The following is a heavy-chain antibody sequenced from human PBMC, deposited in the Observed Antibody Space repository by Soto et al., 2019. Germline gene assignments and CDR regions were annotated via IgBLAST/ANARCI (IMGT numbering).Heavy chain of an antibody. CDR2: INVYNGNT. J-gene: IGHJ5*02. D-gene: IGHD3-10*01. V-gene: IGHV1-18*01. Sequence: QVQLVQSGGEVKKPGASVKVSCKASGYTFTNYGISWVRQAPGQGLEWMGWINVYNGNTKYAQKVQGRVTMTTDTSTSTADMGLRSVRSDDTAVYYCARGVGSGSYYNQYNWFDPWCQGTLVTVSS. CDR1: GYTFTNYG. CDR3: ARGVGSGSYYNQYNWFDP.